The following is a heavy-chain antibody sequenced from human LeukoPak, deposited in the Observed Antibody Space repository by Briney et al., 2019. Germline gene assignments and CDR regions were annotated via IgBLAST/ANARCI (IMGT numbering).Heavy chain of an antibody. D-gene: IGHD3-3*01. CDR1: SYSISSGYY. CDR2: IYHSGVT. Sequence: SETLSLTCAVSSYSISSGYYWGWLRQPPGKGLEWIVSIYHSGVTYYNPSLKSRVTVSVDTSKNQFSLQLSSVTAADTAVYYCARSVGTNWSYFFDYWGQGALVTVSS. J-gene: IGHJ4*02. V-gene: IGHV4-38-2*01. CDR3: ARSVGTNWSYFFDY.